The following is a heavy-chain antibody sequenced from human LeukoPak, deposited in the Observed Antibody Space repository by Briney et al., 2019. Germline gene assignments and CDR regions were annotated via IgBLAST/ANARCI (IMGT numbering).Heavy chain of an antibody. CDR3: APTIKASGDAFDI. V-gene: IGHV1-46*01. D-gene: IGHD3-10*01. Sequence: ASVKVSCKASGYTFTSYYMHWVRQAPGQGLEWMGIINLSGGSTSYAQKFQGRVTMTRHMSTSTVYMELSSLRSEDTGVYYCAPTIKASGDAFDIWGQGTRLTVSS. J-gene: IGHJ3*02. CDR2: INLSGGST. CDR1: GYTFTSYY.